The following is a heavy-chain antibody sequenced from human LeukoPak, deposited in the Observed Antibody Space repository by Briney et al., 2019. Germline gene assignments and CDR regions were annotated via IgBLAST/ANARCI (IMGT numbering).Heavy chain of an antibody. J-gene: IGHJ4*02. D-gene: IGHD2-8*01. CDR1: GLTFSHYW. Sequence: GGSLRLSCAASGLTFSHYWMHWVRQAPGKGLVWVAQSISDGSSTTYADSVKGRFTISRDNAKNTVYLQMNSLRAEDTAVYYCTRGGAGCFDYWGQGSLVTVSS. CDR3: TRGGAGCFDY. CDR2: SISDGSST. V-gene: IGHV3-74*01.